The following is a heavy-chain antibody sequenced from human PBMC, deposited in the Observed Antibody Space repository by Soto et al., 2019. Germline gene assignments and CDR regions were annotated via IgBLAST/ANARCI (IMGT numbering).Heavy chain of an antibody. CDR3: ARESYYDYVWGSYRAFDI. J-gene: IGHJ3*02. V-gene: IGHV4-59*01. CDR2: IYYTGST. Sequence: SETLSLTCTVSGGSIGCFYWSWIRQPPGKGLEWIGYIYYTGSTNYNPSLKSRVTISVDTSKNQFSLNLNSVTAADTAVYYCARESYYDYVWGSYRAFDIWGQGTMVTVSS. CDR1: GGSIGCFY. D-gene: IGHD3-16*02.